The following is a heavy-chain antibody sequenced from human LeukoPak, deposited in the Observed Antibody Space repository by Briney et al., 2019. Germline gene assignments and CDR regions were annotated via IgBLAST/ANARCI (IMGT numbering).Heavy chain of an antibody. J-gene: IGHJ4*02. CDR2: NPHTGSS. CDR1: GASITSYY. CDR3: ARNQWMAFDS. D-gene: IGHD6-19*01. V-gene: IGHV4-59*01. Sequence: PSETLSLTCTVSGASITSYYWSWIRQTPGKGLEWIGYNPHTGSSNYNPSLKSRVTILIDTSKNQFSLKVQSVTAADTAVYYCARNQWMAFDSWGQGTLVSVSS.